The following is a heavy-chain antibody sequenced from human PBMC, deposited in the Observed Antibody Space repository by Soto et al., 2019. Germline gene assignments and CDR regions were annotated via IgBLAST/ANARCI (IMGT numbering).Heavy chain of an antibody. CDR2: ISPYNDNT. Sequence: ASVKASCKSSGYTFINYGISWVRQAPGQGLEWMGWISPYNDNTNYPQKFQGRVTLTTDTFTNTAYMELRNLRSDDAAVYYCARLTLVRGMIITRPIDYWGQGTLVTVSS. V-gene: IGHV1-18*01. CDR1: GYTFINYG. D-gene: IGHD3-10*01. J-gene: IGHJ4*02. CDR3: ARLTLVRGMIITRPIDY.